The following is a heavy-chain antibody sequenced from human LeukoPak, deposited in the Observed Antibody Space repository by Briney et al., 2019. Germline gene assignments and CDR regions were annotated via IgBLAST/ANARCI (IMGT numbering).Heavy chain of an antibody. V-gene: IGHV4-59*01. CDR2: TYYSGST. J-gene: IGHJ3*02. CDR3: AGLVVVPAVYDAFDI. D-gene: IGHD2-2*01. CDR1: GGSISSYY. Sequence: PSETLSLTCTVSGGSISSYYWSWIRQPPGKGLEWIGYTYYSGSTNYNPSLKSRVTISVETSKTQSSLNLSSVTAADTAVYYCAGLVVVPAVYDAFDIWGQGKMVTVSS.